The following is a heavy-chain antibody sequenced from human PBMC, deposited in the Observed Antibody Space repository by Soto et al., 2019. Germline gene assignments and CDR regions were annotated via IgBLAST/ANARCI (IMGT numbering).Heavy chain of an antibody. CDR1: GFTFSSYW. J-gene: IGHJ4*02. CDR2: TNEDGSII. V-gene: IGHV3-74*01. D-gene: IGHD3-16*01. Sequence: EVQLVESGGGLVQPGGSLRLSCAASGFTFSSYWMHWVRQAPGKGLVWVSRTNEDGSIINYADSVKGRFTISRDNAKKTCNVEMKGGRVEERAVYYGTRDGGGRGGYWGPGTLVTVSS. CDR3: TRDGGGRGGY.